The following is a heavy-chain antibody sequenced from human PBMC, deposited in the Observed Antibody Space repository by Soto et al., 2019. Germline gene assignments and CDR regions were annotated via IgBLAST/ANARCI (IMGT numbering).Heavy chain of an antibody. J-gene: IGHJ6*02. V-gene: IGHV4-61*01. CDR3: ASAQGGRYYYYYYGMDA. CDR2: IYYSGST. CDR1: GGSVSSGSYY. Sequence: TLSLTCTVSGGSVSSGSYYWSWIRQPPGKGLEWIGYIYYSGSTNYNPSLKSRVTISVDTSKNQFSLKLSSVTAADTAVYYCASAQGGRYYYYYYGMDAWGQGT. D-gene: IGHD1-26*01.